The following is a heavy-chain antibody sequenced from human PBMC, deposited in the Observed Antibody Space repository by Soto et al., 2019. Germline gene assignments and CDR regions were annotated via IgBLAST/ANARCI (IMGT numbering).Heavy chain of an antibody. D-gene: IGHD5-12*01. CDR2: ISAYNGNT. CDR1: GYTFTSYG. Sequence: QVQLVQSGAEVKKPGASVKVSCKASGYTFTSYGISWVRQAPGQGLEWMGWISAYNGNTNYAQKLQGRGTMTTDTSTSKAYMELRSLRSDDTAVYYCARFCCGYDSNYYGMDVWGQGTTVTVSS. J-gene: IGHJ6*02. V-gene: IGHV1-18*01. CDR3: ARFCCGYDSNYYGMDV.